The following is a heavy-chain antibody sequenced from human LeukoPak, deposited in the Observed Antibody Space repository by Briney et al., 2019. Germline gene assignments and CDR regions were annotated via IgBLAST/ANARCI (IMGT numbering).Heavy chain of an antibody. V-gene: IGHV4-61*02. J-gene: IGHJ6*03. Sequence: PSETLSLTCSVSGVSISSDNSNWSWIRQPAGKGLEWIGRFYAGGSTNYNPSLESRVTISVDPSKNHFSLKLRSVTAADTAVYYCARDSQVAGHVNKFYYYFMDVWGKGTTVTVSS. CDR3: ARDSQVAGHVNKFYYYFMDV. CDR2: FYAGGST. D-gene: IGHD6-19*01. CDR1: GVSISSDNSN.